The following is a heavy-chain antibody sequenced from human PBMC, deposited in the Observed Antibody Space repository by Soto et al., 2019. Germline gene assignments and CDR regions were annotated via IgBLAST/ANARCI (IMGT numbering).Heavy chain of an antibody. J-gene: IGHJ6*02. CDR2: IYSGGST. V-gene: IGHV3-53*01. CDR1: GFTVGSNY. CDR3: ARDMATDYYYYYGMDV. Sequence: GGSLRLSCAASGFTVGSNYVSWVRQAPGEGLEWVSVIYSGGSTYYADSVKGRFTISRDNSKNTLYLQMNSLRAEDTAVYYCARDMATDYYYYYGMDVWGQGTTVTVSS.